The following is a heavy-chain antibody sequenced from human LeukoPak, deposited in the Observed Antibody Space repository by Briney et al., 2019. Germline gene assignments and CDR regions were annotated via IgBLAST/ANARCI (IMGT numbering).Heavy chain of an antibody. CDR1: GGSISSGDYY. V-gene: IGHV4-31*03. J-gene: IGHJ4*02. D-gene: IGHD5-12*01. CDR3: ARAGGYDLFDY. CDR2: IYYSGST. Sequence: SETLSLTCTVSGGSISSGDYYWSWIRQHPGKGLEWIGYIYYSGSTYYNPSLKSRVTISVDTSKNQFSLKLSSVTAADTAVYYCARAGGYDLFDYWGQGTLVTVSS.